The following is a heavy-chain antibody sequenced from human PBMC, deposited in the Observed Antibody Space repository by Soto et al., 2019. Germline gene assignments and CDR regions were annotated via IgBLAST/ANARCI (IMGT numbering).Heavy chain of an antibody. D-gene: IGHD6-13*01. CDR1: GESISEKY. J-gene: IGHJ5*02. CDR3: VASLAASGLNWLDP. CDR2: IFANGHT. V-gene: IGHV4-4*07. Sequence: XGSLSLTCIVSGESISEKYWNWVRQPPGKGLEWIGLIFANGHTDYNPSLKSRVTMSVDASKNQFSLRLTSMTAADTAVYYCVASLAASGLNWLDPWGRGTLVTVSS.